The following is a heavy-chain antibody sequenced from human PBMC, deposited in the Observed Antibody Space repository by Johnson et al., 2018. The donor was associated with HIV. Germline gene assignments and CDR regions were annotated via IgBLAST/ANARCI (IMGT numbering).Heavy chain of an antibody. D-gene: IGHD5-18*01. CDR3: AKDIRIQLWLGGAFDI. CDR1: GFTFSSYA. Sequence: QVQLVESGGGVVQPGRSLRLSCAASGFTFSSYAVHWVRQAPGKGLEWVAIISYAGSNKYYADSVKGRFTISRDNAKNSLYLQMNSLRAEDTALYYCAKDIRIQLWLGGAFDIWGQGTMVTVSS. J-gene: IGHJ3*02. V-gene: IGHV3-30-3*02. CDR2: ISYAGSNK.